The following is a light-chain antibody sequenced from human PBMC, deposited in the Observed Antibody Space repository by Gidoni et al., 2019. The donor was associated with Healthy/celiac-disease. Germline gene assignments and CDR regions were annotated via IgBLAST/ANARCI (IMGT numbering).Light chain of an antibody. Sequence: ETVLTQSPGTLSLSPGERATLSCRASQSVSSSYLAWYQQKPGQAPRLLIYGASSRATGIPDRFSGSGSGTDFTLTISRLEPEDFAVYYCQQYGSSLGWTFXXXTKVEIK. J-gene: IGKJ1*01. CDR1: QSVSSSY. V-gene: IGKV3-20*01. CDR3: QQYGSSLGWT. CDR2: GAS.